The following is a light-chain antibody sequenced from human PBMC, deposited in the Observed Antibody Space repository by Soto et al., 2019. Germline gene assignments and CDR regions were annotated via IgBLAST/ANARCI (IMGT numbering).Light chain of an antibody. J-gene: IGLJ1*01. V-gene: IGLV2-14*01. Sequence: QSALTQPASVSGSPGQSITISCTGTSNDVGGYNYVSWYQQHPGKAPKLMIYDVSNRPSGVSNRFSGSKSGNTASLTISGLQAEDEADYYCSSYTSSSTLYVFGTGTRSPS. CDR2: DVS. CDR1: SNDVGGYNY. CDR3: SSYTSSSTLYV.